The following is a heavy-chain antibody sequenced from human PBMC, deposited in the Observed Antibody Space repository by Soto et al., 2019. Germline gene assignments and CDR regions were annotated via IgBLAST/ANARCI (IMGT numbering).Heavy chain of an antibody. D-gene: IGHD7-27*01. CDR1: GDSISNLDYF. V-gene: IGHV4-30-4*01. Sequence: PSLTCSVSGDSISNLDYFWAWIRQPPGQALEYIGYIYKSATTYYNPSFESRVAISVDTSKSQFSLNVTSVTAADTAVYFCARGRYCLTGRCFPNWFDSWGQGALVTVSS. J-gene: IGHJ5*01. CDR3: ARGRYCLTGRCFPNWFDS. CDR2: IYKSATT.